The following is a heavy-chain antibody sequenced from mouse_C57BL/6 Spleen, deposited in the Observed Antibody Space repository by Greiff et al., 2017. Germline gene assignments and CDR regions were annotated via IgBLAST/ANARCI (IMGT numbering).Heavy chain of an antibody. D-gene: IGHD3-2*02. Sequence: QVQLQQPGAELVRPGTSVKLSCKASGYTFTSYWMHWVKQRPGQGLEWIGVIDPSDSYTNYNQKFKGKATLTVDTSSSTAYMQLSSLTSEDSAVYYCARSLDSSGYYFDYWGQGTTLTVSS. CDR2: IDPSDSYT. V-gene: IGHV1-59*01. CDR3: ARSLDSSGYYFDY. CDR1: GYTFTSYW. J-gene: IGHJ2*01.